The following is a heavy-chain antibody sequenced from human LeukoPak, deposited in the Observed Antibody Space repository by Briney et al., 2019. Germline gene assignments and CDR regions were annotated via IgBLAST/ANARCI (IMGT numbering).Heavy chain of an antibody. CDR2: FDPEDGET. J-gene: IGHJ4*02. V-gene: IGHV1-24*01. CDR3: ARGLHYDFWSGYYLAGGGYYFDY. CDR1: GYTLTELS. Sequence: GASVKVSCKVSGYTLTELSMHWVRQAPGKGLEWMGGFDPEDGETIYAQKFQGRVTMTEDTSTDTAYMELSSLRSEDTAVYYCARGLHYDFWSGYYLAGGGYYFDYWGQGTLVTVSS. D-gene: IGHD3-3*01.